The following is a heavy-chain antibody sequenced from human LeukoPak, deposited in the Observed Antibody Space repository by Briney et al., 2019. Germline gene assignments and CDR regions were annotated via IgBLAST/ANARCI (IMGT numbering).Heavy chain of an antibody. V-gene: IGHV3-11*01. J-gene: IGHJ4*02. CDR3: ARVEHYGPEN. CDR2: ISSGGNNI. D-gene: IGHD3-10*01. CDR1: GFIFSNYY. Sequence: GGSLTLSCAASGFIFSNYYMSWIRQAPGKGLEWVSYISSGGNNIHYADYVKGRFTISRDNTKHSLYLQINSLTAEDTAVYYCARVEHYGPENWGQGTLVTVS.